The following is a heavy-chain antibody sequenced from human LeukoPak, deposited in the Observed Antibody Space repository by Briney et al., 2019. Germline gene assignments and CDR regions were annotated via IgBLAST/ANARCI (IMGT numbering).Heavy chain of an antibody. D-gene: IGHD5-18*01. V-gene: IGHV1-69*04. Sequence: ASVKVSCKASGGTFSSYAISWVRQAPGQGLGWMGRIIPILGIANYAQKFQGRVTITADKSTSTAYMELSSLRSEDTAVYYCARVNSYGSWDYWGQGTLVTVSS. J-gene: IGHJ4*02. CDR3: ARVNSYGSWDY. CDR2: IIPILGIA. CDR1: GGTFSSYA.